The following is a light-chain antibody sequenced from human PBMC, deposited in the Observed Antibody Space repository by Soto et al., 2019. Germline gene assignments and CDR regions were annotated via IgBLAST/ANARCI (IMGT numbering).Light chain of an antibody. J-gene: IGKJ1*01. CDR2: GAS. CDR1: LTIGHS. CDR3: QQTYNLPRT. Sequence: DSQMTQSPSSLSASVGDRVTITCRASLTIGHSLSWFQQKAGKPPTLLIYGASALQRGVPARFSGSGSGTAFTLNINKMQREDFATYYCQQTYNLPRTFGQGTQV. V-gene: IGKV1-39*01.